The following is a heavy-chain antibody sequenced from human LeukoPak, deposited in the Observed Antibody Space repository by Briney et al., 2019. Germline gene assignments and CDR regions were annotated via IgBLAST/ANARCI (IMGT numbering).Heavy chain of an antibody. J-gene: IGHJ1*01. Sequence: PSETLSLTCTVSGGSISSYYWSWIRQPAGKGLEWIGRIYTSGSTNYNPSLKSRVTMSVDTSKNQFSLKLSSVTAADTAVYYCAGLYCSSTSCYDLEYFRHWGQGTLVTVSS. CDR2: IYTSGST. V-gene: IGHV4-4*07. CDR3: AGLYCSSTSCYDLEYFRH. D-gene: IGHD2-2*01. CDR1: GGSISSYY.